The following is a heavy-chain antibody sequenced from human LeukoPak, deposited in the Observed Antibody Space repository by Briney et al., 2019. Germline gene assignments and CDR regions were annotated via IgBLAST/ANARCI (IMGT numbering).Heavy chain of an antibody. Sequence: GGSLRLSCAASGFTVSSNYMSWVRQAPGKGLEWVSVIYSGGSTYYADSVKGRFTISRDNSKNTLYLQMNSLRAEDTAVYYCERDPGGNWFDPWGQGTLVTVSS. V-gene: IGHV3-53*01. CDR2: IYSGGST. CDR1: GFTVSSNY. D-gene: IGHD3-16*01. J-gene: IGHJ5*02. CDR3: ERDPGGNWFDP.